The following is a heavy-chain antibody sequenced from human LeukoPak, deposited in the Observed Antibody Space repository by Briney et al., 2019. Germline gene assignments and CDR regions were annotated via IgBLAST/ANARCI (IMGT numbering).Heavy chain of an antibody. Sequence: PGGSLTLSCAASGFTFDVYGMRWVGQAPGKGLGWVAGINWNGGRTCYADSVKGRFTISRDNAKNSLYLQMNSLRAEDTALYYCAREARYYYGSGSYVTYWGQGTLVTVSS. J-gene: IGHJ4*02. CDR2: INWNGGRT. V-gene: IGHV3-20*04. CDR3: AREARYYYGSGSYVTY. D-gene: IGHD3-10*01. CDR1: GFTFDVYG.